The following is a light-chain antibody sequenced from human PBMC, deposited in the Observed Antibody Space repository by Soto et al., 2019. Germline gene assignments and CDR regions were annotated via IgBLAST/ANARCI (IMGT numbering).Light chain of an antibody. J-gene: IGKJ2*01. CDR1: QSVGGTY. CDR2: GAS. CDR3: QQYGRSPGT. Sequence: EIVLTQSPATLSLSPGERATLTCRASQSVGGTYLAWYQQKPGQAPRLLISGASRRATDIPDRFSGSGSETDFTLTISRLEPEDFAVYHCQQYGRSPGTFGPGTKLEI. V-gene: IGKV3-20*01.